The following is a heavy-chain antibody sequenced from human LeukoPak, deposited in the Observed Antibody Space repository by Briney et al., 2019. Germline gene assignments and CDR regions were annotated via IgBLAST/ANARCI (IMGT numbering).Heavy chain of an antibody. CDR2: FYYSGST. CDR1: RDSISTHRYY. CDR3: ARFNGVGSRFDP. D-gene: IGHD2-8*01. J-gene: IGHJ5*02. Sequence: SETLSLNCTVSRDSISTHRYYWGWIRQPPRKGLERIGSFYYSGSTYYHPSLKNRVAISMDTSKNQFFLRLSSVTAADTAVYFCARFNGVGSRFDPWGQGTLVTVSS. V-gene: IGHV4-39*01.